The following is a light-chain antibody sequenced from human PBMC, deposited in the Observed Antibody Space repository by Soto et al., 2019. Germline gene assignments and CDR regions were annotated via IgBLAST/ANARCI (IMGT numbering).Light chain of an antibody. CDR1: QSVGSSY. CDR3: QQYGGSPGT. V-gene: IGKV3-20*01. J-gene: IGKJ1*01. CDR2: GAS. Sequence: ESVLTQSPGTLSLSRGERATLSCRASQSVGSSYLAWYQQKPGQAPRLLIFGASSRAAGIPDRFSGSGSGTDFTLTISRLEPEDFAVYYCQQYGGSPGTFGQGTKVENK.